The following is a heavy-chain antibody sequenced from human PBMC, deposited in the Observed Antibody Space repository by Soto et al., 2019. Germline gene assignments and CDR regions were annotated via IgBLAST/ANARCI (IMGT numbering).Heavy chain of an antibody. Sequence: QVQLVQPEAEVKKPGASVKVSCKASGYTFTNYGLSWVRQAPGQGLEWMAWISPYDGNTHYAQKLQGRITVTTDTSTSTAYIELRSLRSDDTAVYFCARDDRAAASGTTYYFDYWGQGTLVTVSS. CDR3: ARDDRAAASGTTYYFDY. D-gene: IGHD6-13*01. J-gene: IGHJ4*02. V-gene: IGHV1-18*01. CDR1: GYTFTNYG. CDR2: ISPYDGNT.